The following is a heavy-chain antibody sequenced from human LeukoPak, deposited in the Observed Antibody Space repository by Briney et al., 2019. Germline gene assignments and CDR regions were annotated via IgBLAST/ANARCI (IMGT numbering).Heavy chain of an antibody. CDR1: GGSISSYY. CDR2: IHYSGST. CDR3: AREIHYYGSGSYDY. J-gene: IGHJ4*02. D-gene: IGHD3-10*01. Sequence: PSETLSLTCTVSGGSISSYYWSWIRQPPGKGLEWIGYIHYSGSTKYNPSLKSRVTISVDKAKNQFSLKVSSVTAADTAVYYCAREIHYYGSGSYDYWGQGTLVTVSS. V-gene: IGHV4-59*01.